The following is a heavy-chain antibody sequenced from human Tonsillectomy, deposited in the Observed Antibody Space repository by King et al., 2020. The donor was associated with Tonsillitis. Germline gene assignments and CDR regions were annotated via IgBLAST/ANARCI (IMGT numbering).Heavy chain of an antibody. CDR3: ARGSSSGLNNYPFDY. D-gene: IGHD1-1*01. CDR2: LSSGSTFN. Sequence: VQLVESGGGLVKPGGSLRISCAASGFTFSIYDLNWVRQAPGKGLEWVSSLSSGSTFNYYADSVKGRFTISRDNAKNSLYLQMNSLRAEDTGVYYCARGSSSGLNNYPFDYRGQGTLVTVSS. CDR1: GFTFSIYD. V-gene: IGHV3-21*01. J-gene: IGHJ4*02.